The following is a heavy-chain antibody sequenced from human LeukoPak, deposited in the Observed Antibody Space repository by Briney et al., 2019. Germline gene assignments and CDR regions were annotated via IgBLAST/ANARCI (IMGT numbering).Heavy chain of an antibody. CDR3: ARGQMVRGPPSWFDP. CDR1: GFTFSDYY. J-gene: IGHJ5*02. D-gene: IGHD3-10*01. CDR2: INHSGST. Sequence: GSLRLSCAASGFTFSDYYMSWIRQAPGKGLEWIGEINHSGSTNCNPSLKSRVTISVDTSKNQFSLKLSSVTAADTAVYYCARGQMVRGPPSWFDPWGQGTLVTVSS. V-gene: IGHV4-34*01.